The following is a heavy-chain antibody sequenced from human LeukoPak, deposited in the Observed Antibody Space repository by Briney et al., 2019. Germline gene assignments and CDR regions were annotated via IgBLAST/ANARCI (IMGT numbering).Heavy chain of an antibody. CDR3: ARDRAVTNDAFDI. D-gene: IGHD4-17*01. CDR1: GFTFSDHY. J-gene: IGHJ3*02. Sequence: GGTLRLSCAASGFTFSDHYMDWVRQAPGKGLEWVGRTRNKANSYTTEYAASVKGRFTISRDDSKNSLYLQMNSLKTEDTAVYYCARDRAVTNDAFDIWGQGTMVTVSS. V-gene: IGHV3-72*01. CDR2: TRNKANSYTT.